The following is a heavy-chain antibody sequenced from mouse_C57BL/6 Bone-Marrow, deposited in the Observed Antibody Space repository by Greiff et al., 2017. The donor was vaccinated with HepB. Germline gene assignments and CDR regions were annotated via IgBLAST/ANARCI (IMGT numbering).Heavy chain of an antibody. CDR1: GYTFTSYW. CDR3: ASRGAQATGYFDY. J-gene: IGHJ2*01. Sequence: QVQLQQPGAELVKPGASVKMSCKASGYTFTSYWITWVKQRPGQGLEWIGDIYPGSGSTNYNEKFKSKATLTVDTSSSTAYMQLSSLTSEASAVYYCASRGAQATGYFDYWGQGTTLTVSS. CDR2: IYPGSGST. V-gene: IGHV1-55*01. D-gene: IGHD3-2*02.